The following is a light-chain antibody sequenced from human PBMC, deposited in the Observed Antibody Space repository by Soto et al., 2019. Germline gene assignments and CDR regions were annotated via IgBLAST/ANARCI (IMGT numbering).Light chain of an antibody. CDR1: SGPVSTSYY. J-gene: IGLJ2*01. CDR3: GLYMGSGISV. Sequence: QTVVTQEPSFSVSPGRTVTLTCGLSSGPVSTSYYPSWYQQTPGQAPRTLIYSTITRSSGVPDRFSGSILGNKAALTITGAQADDESDYYCGLYMGSGISVFGGGTKLTVL. CDR2: STI. V-gene: IGLV8-61*01.